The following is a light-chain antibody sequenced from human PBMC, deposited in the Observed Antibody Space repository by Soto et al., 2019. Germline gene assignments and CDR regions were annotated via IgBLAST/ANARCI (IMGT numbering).Light chain of an antibody. CDR3: QQGGNWPLT. V-gene: IGKV3-11*01. J-gene: IGKJ5*01. CDR1: QSVDNY. Sequence: EIVLTQSPATLSVSPGERATLSCRASQSVDNYLAWYQQKAGQAPRLLIYDASNRATGIPARFSGSGSGTDFSLTISYLEPEDFAIYYCQQGGNWPLTFGQGTRLEIK. CDR2: DAS.